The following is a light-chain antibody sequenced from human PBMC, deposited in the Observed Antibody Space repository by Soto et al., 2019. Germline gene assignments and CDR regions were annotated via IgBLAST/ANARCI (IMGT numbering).Light chain of an antibody. CDR1: QSVTSTY. CDR2: AAS. CDR3: PPYCRSAT. J-gene: IGKJ4*01. Sequence: LACRASQSVTSTYLSWYQQKPGQAPRLLFYAASSRAMGVPDRFTCSRYGTDVTRLLSRHDPEDFAANYCPPYCRSATFAGGTKVDIK. V-gene: IGKV3-20*01.